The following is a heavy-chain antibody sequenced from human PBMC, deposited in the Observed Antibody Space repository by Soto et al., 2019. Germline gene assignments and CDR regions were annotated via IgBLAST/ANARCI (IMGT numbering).Heavy chain of an antibody. CDR1: GAFFRSPH. CDR2: INYIGIT. V-gene: IGHV4-59*11. CDR3: ARGDTDSIFGPRGGSFDP. Sequence: PSETLSLTCPFSGAFFRSPHLNWIRQAPREVLEWIGYINYIGITNYNPSLKSRVTISVDTSKNQFSLKLTSVTAADTAVYFCARGDTDSIFGPRGGSFDPWGEGTLVTVSS. D-gene: IGHD3-3*01. J-gene: IGHJ5*02.